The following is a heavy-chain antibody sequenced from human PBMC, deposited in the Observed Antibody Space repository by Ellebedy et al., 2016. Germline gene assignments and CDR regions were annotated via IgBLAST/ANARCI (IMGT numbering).Heavy chain of an antibody. CDR2: MSPRGDGT. J-gene: IGHJ5*02. Sequence: GGSLRLSXAASGFTFSSYAMNWVRQAPGRRLEWVSGMSPRGDGTYYADSVKGRFTISRDNSKNTLYLQMNSLRAEDAAVYYCAKSPPVNTVTGTARGWFNPWGQGTLVTVSS. CDR3: AKSPPVNTVTGTARGWFNP. D-gene: IGHD1-7*01. CDR1: GFTFSSYA. V-gene: IGHV3-23*01.